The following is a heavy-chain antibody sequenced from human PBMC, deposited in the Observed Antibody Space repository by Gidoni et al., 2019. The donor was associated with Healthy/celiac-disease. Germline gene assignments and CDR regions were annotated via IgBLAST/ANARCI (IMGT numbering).Heavy chain of an antibody. D-gene: IGHD3-3*01. CDR1: GGSISSSSYY. CDR3: ATIHYDFWSGQPYYFDY. V-gene: IGHV4-39*01. Sequence: QLQLQESGPGLVKPSETLSLTCTVSGGSISSSSYYWGWIRPPPGKGLEWIGSIYYSGSTYYNPSLKSRVTISVDTSKNQFSLKLSSVTAADTAVYYCATIHYDFWSGQPYYFDYWGQGTLVTVSS. CDR2: IYYSGST. J-gene: IGHJ4*02.